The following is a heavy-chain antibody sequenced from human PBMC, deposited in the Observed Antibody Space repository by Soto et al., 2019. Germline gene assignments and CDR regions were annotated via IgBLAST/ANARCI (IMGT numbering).Heavy chain of an antibody. J-gene: IGHJ6*02. CDR3: ARHRVDYDSSGYYYYDYGMDV. D-gene: IGHD3-22*01. Sequence: SSETLSLTCTVSGGSINSYYWSWIRQPPGKGLEWIGHIYSSGSTNYNPSLKTRVTMSLDTSKNQFSLKLNSVSAADTAVYYCARHRVDYDSSGYYYYDYGMDVWGQGTTVTVSS. CDR2: IYSSGST. V-gene: IGHV4-59*01. CDR1: GGSINSYY.